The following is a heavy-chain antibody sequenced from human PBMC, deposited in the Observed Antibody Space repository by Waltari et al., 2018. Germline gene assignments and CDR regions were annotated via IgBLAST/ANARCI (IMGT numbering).Heavy chain of an antibody. CDR1: GFTFDDYA. CDR3: AKDKGGDSGAAVFDY. CDR2: ISWNSGSI. D-gene: IGHD2-21*02. V-gene: IGHV3-9*01. Sequence: EVQLVESGGGLVQPGRSLRLSCAASGFTFDDYAMHWVRQAQGKGLEWVSGISWNSGSIGYADSVKGRFTISRDNAKNSLYLQMNSLRAEDTAVYYCAKDKGGDSGAAVFDYWGQGTLVTVSS. J-gene: IGHJ4*02.